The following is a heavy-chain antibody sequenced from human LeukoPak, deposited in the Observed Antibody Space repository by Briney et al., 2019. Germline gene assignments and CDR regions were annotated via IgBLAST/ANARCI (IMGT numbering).Heavy chain of an antibody. CDR3: ASYGDYYYYNGMDV. D-gene: IGHD3-10*01. CDR2: INTNTGSP. J-gene: IGHJ6*02. Sequence: GASVKVSCKASGYTFSTYPMNWVRQAPGQGLEWMGWINTNTGSPTYAQGLTGRFVFSLDTSVSTAYLQISSLKAEDTAVYYCASYGDYYYYNGMDVWGQGTTVTVSS. CDR1: GYTFSTYP. V-gene: IGHV7-4-1*02.